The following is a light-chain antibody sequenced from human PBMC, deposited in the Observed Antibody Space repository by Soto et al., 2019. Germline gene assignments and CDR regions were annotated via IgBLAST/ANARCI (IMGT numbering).Light chain of an antibody. CDR2: GAS. V-gene: IGKV3D-15*01. CDR3: QQYNNWPLT. J-gene: IGKJ5*01. CDR1: QSVSSN. Sequence: LVLTQSPATLSVPPGERPTLSCRASQSVSSNLAWHQQRPGQAPRLLIYGASTRATRVPASFSGGGSGTEFTLTITSLQSEDFAVYWCQQYNNWPLTFGPGTRLEIK.